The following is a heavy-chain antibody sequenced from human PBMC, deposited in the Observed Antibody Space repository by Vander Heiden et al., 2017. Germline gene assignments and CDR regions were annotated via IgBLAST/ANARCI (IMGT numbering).Heavy chain of an antibody. V-gene: IGHV4-39*01. CDR1: AGSLRSCSYY. D-gene: IGHD3-10*01. CDR2: IYYSGST. J-gene: IGHJ4*02. Sequence: LQLQESGPGVVKPSETLSLTCTVSAGSLRSCSYYCGWIRQPPGKGLEWIGSIYYSGSTYYNPSLKSRVTISVDTSKNQFSLKLSSVTAADTAVYYCARSGSGIHDYWGQGTLVTVSS. CDR3: ARSGSGIHDY.